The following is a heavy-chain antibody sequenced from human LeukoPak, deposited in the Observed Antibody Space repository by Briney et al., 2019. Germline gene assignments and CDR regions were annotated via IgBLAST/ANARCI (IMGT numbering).Heavy chain of an antibody. CDR2: MHYSGSS. Sequence: SETLSLTCTVSGGSISTFYWSWIRQPPGKGLDWIGYMHYSGSSNYNPSLKSRVTISLDTSKNQVSLKLTSVTPADSAMYYCATEGQCGFTTCPGLQFWGQGILVSVSS. D-gene: IGHD2-2*01. CDR3: ATEGQCGFTTCPGLQF. CDR1: GGSISTFY. J-gene: IGHJ4*02. V-gene: IGHV4-59*01.